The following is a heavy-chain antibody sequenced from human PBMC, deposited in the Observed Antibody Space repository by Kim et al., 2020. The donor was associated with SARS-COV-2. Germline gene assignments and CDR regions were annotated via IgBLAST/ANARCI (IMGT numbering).Heavy chain of an antibody. CDR2: GSST. V-gene: IGHV3-74*01. Sequence: GSSTSDADSVKGRFTISRDNAKNTLYLQMNSLRAEDTAVYYCARVSYNDYWGQGTLVTVSS. J-gene: IGHJ4*02. CDR3: ARVSYNDY. D-gene: IGHD1-1*01.